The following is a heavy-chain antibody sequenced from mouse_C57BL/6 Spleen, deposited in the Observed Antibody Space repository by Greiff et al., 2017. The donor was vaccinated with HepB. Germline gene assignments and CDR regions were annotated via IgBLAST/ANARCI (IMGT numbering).Heavy chain of an antibody. CDR2: IYPGSGST. CDR1: GYTFTSYW. V-gene: IGHV1-55*01. Sequence: QVQLKQPGAELVKPGASVKMSCKASGYTFTSYWITWVKQRPGQGLEWIGDIYPGSGSTSYNEKFKSKATLTVDTSSSTAYMQLSSLTSEDSAVYYCARCVGLPYYYAMDYWGQGTSVTVSS. CDR3: ARCVGLPYYYAMDY. D-gene: IGHD2-4*01. J-gene: IGHJ4*01.